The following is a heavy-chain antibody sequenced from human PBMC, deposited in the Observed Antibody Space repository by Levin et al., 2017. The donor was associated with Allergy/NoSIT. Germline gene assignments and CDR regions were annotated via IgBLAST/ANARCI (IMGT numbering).Heavy chain of an antibody. CDR2: INPNSGGT. Sequence: PGESLKISCKASVYTFTGYYMHWVRQAPGQGLEWMGWINPNSGGTNYAQKFQGRVTMTRDTSISTAYMELSRLRSDDTAVYYCARHLSTTVILPNYNWFDPWGQGTLVTVSS. V-gene: IGHV1-2*02. D-gene: IGHD4-11*01. CDR3: ARHLSTTVILPNYNWFDP. J-gene: IGHJ5*02. CDR1: VYTFTGYY.